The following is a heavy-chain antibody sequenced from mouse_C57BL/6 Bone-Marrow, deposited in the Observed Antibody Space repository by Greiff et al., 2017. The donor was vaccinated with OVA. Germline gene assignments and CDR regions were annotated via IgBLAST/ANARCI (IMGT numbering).Heavy chain of an antibody. J-gene: IGHJ1*03. CDR1: GFTFSSYA. CDR2: ISDGGSYT. D-gene: IGHD1-1*01. V-gene: IGHV5-4*01. CDR3: AREGNYYGSSYEYCDV. Sequence: EVMLVESGGGLVKPGGSLKLSCAASGFTFSSYAMSWVRQTPEKRLEWVATISDGGSYTYYPDNVKGRFTISRDNAKNNLYLQMSHLKSEDTAMYYYAREGNYYGSSYEYCDVWGTGTTVTVSS.